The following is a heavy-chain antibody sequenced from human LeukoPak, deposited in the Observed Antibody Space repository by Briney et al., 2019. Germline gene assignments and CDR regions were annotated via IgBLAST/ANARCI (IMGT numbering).Heavy chain of an antibody. CDR1: GGSFSGYH. CDR3: ARGNYDYFDS. D-gene: IGHD1-7*01. CDR2: INHSGST. J-gene: IGHJ4*02. V-gene: IGHV4-34*01. Sequence: SETLSLTCAAYGGSFSGYHWSWIRQPPGKGREWIGEINHSGSTNYNPSLKSRVTISVDTSKNQFSLKLSSVTAADTAVYFCARGNYDYFDSWGQGTLVTVSS.